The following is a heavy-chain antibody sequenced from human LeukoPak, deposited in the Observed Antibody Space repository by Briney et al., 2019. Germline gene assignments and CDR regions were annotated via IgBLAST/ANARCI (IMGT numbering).Heavy chain of an antibody. CDR2: INHSGST. J-gene: IGHJ5*02. D-gene: IGHD2-2*02. CDR3: ARGEGYCSSTSCYSWFDP. V-gene: IGHV4-34*01. CDR1: GGSFSGYY. Sequence: SETLSLTCAVYGGSFSGYYWSWIRQPPGEGLEWIGEINHSGSTNYNPSLKSRVTISVDTSKNQFSLKLSSVTAADTAVYYCARGEGYCSSTSCYSWFDPWGQGTLVTVSS.